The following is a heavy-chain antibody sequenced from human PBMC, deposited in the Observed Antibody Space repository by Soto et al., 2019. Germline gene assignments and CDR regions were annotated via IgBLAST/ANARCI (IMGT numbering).Heavy chain of an antibody. D-gene: IGHD5-18*01. CDR2: ISYDGSNK. J-gene: IGHJ4*02. CDR3: AKIPTWDTAMVFDY. V-gene: IGHV3-30*18. Sequence: QVQLVESGGGVVQPGRSLRLSCAASGFTFSSYGMHWVRQAPGKGLEWVAVISYDGSNKYYADSVKGRFTISRDNSKNTLYLQMNSLRAEDTAVYYCAKIPTWDTAMVFDYWGQGTLVTVSS. CDR1: GFTFSSYG.